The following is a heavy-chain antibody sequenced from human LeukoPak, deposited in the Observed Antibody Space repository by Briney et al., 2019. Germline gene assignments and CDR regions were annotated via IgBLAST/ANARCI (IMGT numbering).Heavy chain of an antibody. CDR3: ARDHEDGGYYGSGSYYPDY. J-gene: IGHJ4*02. CDR2: IWYDGSNK. D-gene: IGHD3-10*01. V-gene: IGHV3-33*01. Sequence: GGSLRLSCAASGFTFSSYGMHWVRQAPGKGLEWVAVIWYDGSNKYYADSVKGRFTISRDNSKNTLYLQMNSLRAEDTAVYYCARDHEDGGYYGSGSYYPDYWGQGTLVTVSS. CDR1: GFTFSSYG.